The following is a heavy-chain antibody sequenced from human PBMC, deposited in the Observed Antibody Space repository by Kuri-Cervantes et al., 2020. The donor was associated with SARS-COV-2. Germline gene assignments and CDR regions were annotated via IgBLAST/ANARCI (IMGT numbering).Heavy chain of an antibody. D-gene: IGHD3-16*02. CDR1: GFTFSSYS. J-gene: IGHJ4*02. Sequence: GGSLRLSCAASGFTFSSYSMNWVRQAPGKGLEWVSSISSSSYIYYADSVKGRFTISRENAKNSLYLQMNSLRAEDTAVYYCARDGAYYDYVWGSYRFDYWGQGTLVTVSS. CDR3: ARDGAYYDYVWGSYRFDY. V-gene: IGHV3-21*01. CDR2: ISSSSYI.